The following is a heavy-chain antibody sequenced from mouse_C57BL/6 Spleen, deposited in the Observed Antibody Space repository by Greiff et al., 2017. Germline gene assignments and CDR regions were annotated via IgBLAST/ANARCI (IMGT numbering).Heavy chain of an antibody. D-gene: IGHD1-1*01. CDR1: GFTFSSYA. V-gene: IGHV5-4*01. J-gene: IGHJ2*01. CDR3: ARDRTVVAFDY. CDR2: ISDGGSYT. Sequence: EVKLVESGGGLVKPGGSLKLSCAASGFTFSSYAMSWVRQTPEKRLEWVATISDGGSYTYYPDNVKGRFTISRDNAKKNLYLQMSHLKSEDTAMYYCARDRTVVAFDYWGQGTTLTVSS.